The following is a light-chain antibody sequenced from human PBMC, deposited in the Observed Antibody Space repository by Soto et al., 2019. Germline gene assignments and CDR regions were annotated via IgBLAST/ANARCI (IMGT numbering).Light chain of an antibody. CDR2: DVT. J-gene: IGLJ1*01. Sequence: QSVLTQPASVSGSPGQSITISCTGTSSVVGGYNFVSWYQHHPGKAPKLIIYDVTNRPSGISNRFSGSKSGNTASLTISGLQAEDEADYYCTSYTSSITYVFGTGNKVTVL. CDR1: SSVVGGYNF. CDR3: TSYTSSITYV. V-gene: IGLV2-14*03.